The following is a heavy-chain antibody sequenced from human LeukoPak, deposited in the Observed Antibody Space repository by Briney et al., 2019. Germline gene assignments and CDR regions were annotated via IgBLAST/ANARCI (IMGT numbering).Heavy chain of an antibody. J-gene: IGHJ4*02. D-gene: IGHD6-19*01. CDR2: IYYSGST. CDR3: ARDGDSGWYAY. Sequence: PSETLSLTCTVSGGSISSSSYYWGWIRQPPGKGLEWIGSIYYSGSTYYNPSLKSRVTISVDTSKNQFSLKRSSVTAADTAVYYCARDGDSGWYAYWGQGTLVTVSS. CDR1: GGSISSSSYY. V-gene: IGHV4-39*07.